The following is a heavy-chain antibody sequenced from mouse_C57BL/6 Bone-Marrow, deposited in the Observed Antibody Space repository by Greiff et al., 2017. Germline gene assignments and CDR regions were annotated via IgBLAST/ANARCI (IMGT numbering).Heavy chain of an antibody. V-gene: IGHV3-6*01. J-gene: IGHJ3*01. CDR2: ISYDGST. Sequence: DVKLQESGPGLVKPSQSLSLTCSVTGYSITSGYYWNWIRQFPGNKLEWMGYISYDGSTNYNPSLKNRISITRDTSKNQFFLKLNSVTTEDTATYYCARHDGYYAWFAYWGQGTLVTVSA. CDR1: GYSITSGYY. CDR3: ARHDGYYAWFAY. D-gene: IGHD2-3*01.